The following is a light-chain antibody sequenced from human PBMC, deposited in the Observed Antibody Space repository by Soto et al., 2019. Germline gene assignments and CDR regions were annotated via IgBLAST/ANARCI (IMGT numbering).Light chain of an antibody. J-gene: IGKJ1*01. Sequence: EVVLTQSPDTLSLSPGETATLSCRASQSVDRYVAWYQQKVGQAPRLLIYYTSNRATGIPARFSGSGSGTDFTLTISSLAPEDFAIYYCHQRQSWPRTFGQGTKVEIK. CDR3: HQRQSWPRT. CDR2: YTS. V-gene: IGKV3-11*01. CDR1: QSVDRY.